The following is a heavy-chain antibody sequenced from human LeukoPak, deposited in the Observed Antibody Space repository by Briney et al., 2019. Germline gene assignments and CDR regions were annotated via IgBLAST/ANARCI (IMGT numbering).Heavy chain of an antibody. J-gene: IGHJ4*02. CDR3: AKDPRWGIEMATIR. CDR2: ISGSGGST. Sequence: GGSLRLSCAASGFTFSSYAMSWVRQAPGKGLEWVSAISGSGGSTYYADSVKGRFTISRDNSKNTLYLQMNSLRAEDTAVYYCAKDPRWGIEMATIRWGQGTLVTVSS. D-gene: IGHD5-24*01. V-gene: IGHV3-23*01. CDR1: GFTFSSYA.